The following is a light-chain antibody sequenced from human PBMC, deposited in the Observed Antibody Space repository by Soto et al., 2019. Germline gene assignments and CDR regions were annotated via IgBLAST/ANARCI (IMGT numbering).Light chain of an antibody. CDR1: SSDLGSYDL. Sequence: QSALAQPASVSASSGQSITISCTGTSSDLGSYDLVSWYQQHPGKAPKLIIYEGNKRPSGVSDRFSGSKSAYTSSLTISVPQAADETEYYSSSYAGTSTLVFGGGTKLTVL. J-gene: IGLJ2*01. CDR2: EGN. V-gene: IGLV2-23*01. CDR3: SSYAGTSTLV.